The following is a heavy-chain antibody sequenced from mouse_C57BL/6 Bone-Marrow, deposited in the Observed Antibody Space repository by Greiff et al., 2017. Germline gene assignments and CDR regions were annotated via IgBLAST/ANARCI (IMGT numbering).Heavy chain of an antibody. V-gene: IGHV14-4*01. Sequence: EVQLQQSGAELVRPGASVKLSCTASGFNIKDDYMHWVKQRPEQGLEWIGWLDPENGDTEYASKFQGKATITADTSSNTAYLQRSSLTSEDTAVYYCTPYGLDYWGQGTTLTVSS. CDR3: TPYGLDY. J-gene: IGHJ2*01. CDR1: GFNIKDDY. D-gene: IGHD1-1*02. CDR2: LDPENGDT.